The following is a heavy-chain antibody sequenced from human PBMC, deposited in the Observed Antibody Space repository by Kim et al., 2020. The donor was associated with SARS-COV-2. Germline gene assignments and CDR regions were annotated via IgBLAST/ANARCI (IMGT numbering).Heavy chain of an antibody. CDR2: INPSGDST. CDR1: GYTFTSYY. D-gene: IGHD6-13*01. V-gene: IGHV1-46*01. J-gene: IGHJ4*02. CDR3: ARDSGAGTLDY. Sequence: ASVKVSCKASGYTFTSYYIHWVRQAPGQGLQWMGMINPSGDSTTYAQRFQGRVTMTTDTSTSTVYMVLSSLRSEDTAVYYCARDSGAGTLDYWGQGTLVTVSS.